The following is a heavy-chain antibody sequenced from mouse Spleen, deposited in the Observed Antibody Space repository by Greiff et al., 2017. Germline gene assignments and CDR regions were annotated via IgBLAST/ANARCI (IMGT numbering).Heavy chain of an antibody. CDR3: ARANWGDY. Sequence: DVQLVESGGGLVKPGGSLKLSCAASGFTFSSYAMSWVRQTPEKRLEWVATISSGGSYTYYPDSVKGRFTISRDNAKNTLYLQMSSLRSEDTAMYYCARANWGDYWGQGTTLTVSS. J-gene: IGHJ2*01. V-gene: IGHV5-9-3*01. D-gene: IGHD4-1*01. CDR2: ISSGGSYT. CDR1: GFTFSSYA.